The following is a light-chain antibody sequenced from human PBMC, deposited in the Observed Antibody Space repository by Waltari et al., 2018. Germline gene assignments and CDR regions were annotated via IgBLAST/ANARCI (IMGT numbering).Light chain of an antibody. Sequence: QSVLTQPPSVSGAPGQRVTIPCTGSSSNIGAGFAVHWYQQLPGTAPKLLTYGNNNRPSGVPYRFSGSKSGTSASLAITGLQAEDEADYYCQSYGSDWVFGGGTKLTVL. V-gene: IGLV1-40*01. J-gene: IGLJ3*02. CDR1: SSNIGAGFA. CDR2: GNN. CDR3: QSYGSDWV.